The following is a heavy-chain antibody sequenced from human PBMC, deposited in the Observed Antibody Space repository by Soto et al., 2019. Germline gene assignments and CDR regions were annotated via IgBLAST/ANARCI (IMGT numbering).Heavy chain of an antibody. CDR2: ISSTTNYI. V-gene: IGHV3-21*01. Sequence: CGSLRLSCAASGFTFIRYSMNLFRHSPGKGLEWVSSISSTTNYIYYADSMKGRFTVSRDNAKNSVYLDMNSLSAEDTAVYYCARESEDLTSNFDYWGQGTLVTVSS. J-gene: IGHJ4*02. CDR3: ARESEDLTSNFDY. CDR1: GFTFIRYS.